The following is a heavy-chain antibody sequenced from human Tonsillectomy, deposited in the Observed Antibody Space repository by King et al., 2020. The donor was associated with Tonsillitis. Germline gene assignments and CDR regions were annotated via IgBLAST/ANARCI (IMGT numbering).Heavy chain of an antibody. V-gene: IGHV3-23*01. CDR3: AKYSGRHYYNYYMDV. J-gene: IGHJ6*03. Sequence: VQLLESGGGLVQPGGSLRLSCAASGFTFSSYAMAWVRQAPGKGLEWVSLIHDSGAGPYNADSVKGRLAISRDNSRNTLYLQMSSLRAEDTAIYYCAKYSGRHYYNYYMDVWGKGTTVTVSS. CDR1: GFTFSSYA. CDR2: IHDSGAGP. D-gene: IGHD1-26*01.